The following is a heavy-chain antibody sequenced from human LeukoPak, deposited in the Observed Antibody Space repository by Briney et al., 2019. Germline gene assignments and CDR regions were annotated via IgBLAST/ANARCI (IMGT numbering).Heavy chain of an antibody. J-gene: IGHJ3*02. V-gene: IGHV3-48*02. CDR2: ISSRSGTI. CDR1: GXTFSSYS. CDR3: ARDPTGRWAFDI. Sequence: PGGSLRLSCAASGXTFSSYSMNWVRQAPGKGLEWVSYISSRSGTIYYADSVKGRFTISRDNAKNSLYLQMNSLRDEGTAVYHCARDPTGRWAFDIWGQGTMVTVSS. D-gene: IGHD3-10*01.